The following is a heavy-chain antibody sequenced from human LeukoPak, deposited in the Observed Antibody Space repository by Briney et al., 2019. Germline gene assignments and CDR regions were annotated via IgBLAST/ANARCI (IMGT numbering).Heavy chain of an antibody. Sequence: KVSCKASGGTFSSYALSWVRQAPGQGLEWMGRIIPTLGIANYAQKFQGRVTITADKSTSTAYMELSSLRSEDTAVYYCAASGSYNWGQGTLVTVSS. J-gene: IGHJ4*02. CDR2: IIPTLGIA. D-gene: IGHD1-26*01. CDR3: AASGSYN. V-gene: IGHV1-69*04. CDR1: GGTFSSYA.